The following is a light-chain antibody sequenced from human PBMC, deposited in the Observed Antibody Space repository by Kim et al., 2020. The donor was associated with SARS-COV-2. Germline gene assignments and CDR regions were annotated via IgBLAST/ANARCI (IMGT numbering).Light chain of an antibody. J-gene: IGKJ5*01. CDR3: QQYNNWPGT. Sequence: EIVMTQSPATLSVSPGERATLSYRASQSVSSNLAWYQQKPGQAPRLLIYGASIRATGIPARFSGSGSGTEFTLTISILQSEDFAVYYCQQYNNWPGTFGQGTRLEIK. V-gene: IGKV3D-15*03. CDR2: GAS. CDR1: QSVSSN.